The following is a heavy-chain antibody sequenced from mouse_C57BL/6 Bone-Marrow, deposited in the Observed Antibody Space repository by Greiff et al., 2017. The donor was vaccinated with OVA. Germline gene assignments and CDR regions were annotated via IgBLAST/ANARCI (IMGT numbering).Heavy chain of an antibody. V-gene: IGHV14-4*01. J-gene: IGHJ4*01. CDR2: IDPENGDT. Sequence: LVESGAELVRPGASVKLSCTASGFNIKDDYMHWVKQRPEQGLEWIGWIDPENGDTEYASKFQGKATITADTSSNTAYLQLSSLTSEDTAVYYCTTSYSNYVDYYAMDYWGQGTSVTVSS. D-gene: IGHD2-5*01. CDR3: TTSYSNYVDYYAMDY. CDR1: GFNIKDDY.